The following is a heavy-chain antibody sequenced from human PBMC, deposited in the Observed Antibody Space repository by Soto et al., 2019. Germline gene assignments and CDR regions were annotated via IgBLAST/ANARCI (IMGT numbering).Heavy chain of an antibody. Sequence: EVQLVESGGGLVQPGGSLRLSCAASGFTFSSYWMHWVRQAPGKGLVWVSRINSDGSSTSYADSVKGRFTISRDNAKNTLYLQMNSLSAEDTAVYYCVITSLVVFAAAREDYVGQGTLVTFSS. J-gene: IGHJ4*02. CDR2: INSDGSST. V-gene: IGHV3-74*01. D-gene: IGHD2-8*02. CDR1: GFTFSSYW. CDR3: VITSLVVFAAAREDY.